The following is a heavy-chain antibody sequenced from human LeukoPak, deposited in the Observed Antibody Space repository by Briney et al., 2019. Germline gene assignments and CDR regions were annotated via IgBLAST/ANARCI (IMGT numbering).Heavy chain of an antibody. D-gene: IGHD6-6*01. J-gene: IGHJ4*02. Sequence: PGGSLRLSCAASGFTFTNYAMSWVRQAPGEGVEWVSAISGNGGSTYYADSVKGRFTISRDSSTRTLYLQMNSLRVEDTAVYFCARLISTSSFVFDYWGQGTLVTVSP. V-gene: IGHV3-23*01. CDR3: ARLISTSSFVFDY. CDR1: GFTFTNYA. CDR2: ISGNGGST.